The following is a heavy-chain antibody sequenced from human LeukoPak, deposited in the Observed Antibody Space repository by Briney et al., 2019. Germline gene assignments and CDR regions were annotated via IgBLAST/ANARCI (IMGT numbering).Heavy chain of an antibody. CDR3: ARHCCSGPAKRVFDI. CDR1: GGSIISSDYH. CDR2: ISYSGNT. D-gene: IGHD2-15*01. J-gene: IGHJ3*02. Sequence: PSETLSLTCTVSGGSIISSDYHWGWVRQPPGKGLEWIGTISYSGNTDYNPSLRSRVTISVDTSYNQFSLRLGSVTAADTAVYHCARHCCSGPAKRVFDIWGQGTMVTVSS. V-gene: IGHV4-39*01.